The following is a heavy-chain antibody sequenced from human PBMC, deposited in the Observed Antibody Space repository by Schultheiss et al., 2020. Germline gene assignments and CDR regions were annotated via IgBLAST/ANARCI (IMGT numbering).Heavy chain of an antibody. Sequence: ASVKVSCKASGYTFTGYYMHWVRQAPGQGLEWMGWINPNSGGTNYAQKFQGRVTITADESTSTAYMELSSLRSEDTAVYYCARRGRAPPGGSGSYPSMYYYYYYGMDVWGQGTTVNVYS. CDR1: GYTFTGYY. CDR2: INPNSGGT. D-gene: IGHD3-10*01. J-gene: IGHJ6*02. V-gene: IGHV1-2*02. CDR3: ARRGRAPPGGSGSYPSMYYYYYYGMDV.